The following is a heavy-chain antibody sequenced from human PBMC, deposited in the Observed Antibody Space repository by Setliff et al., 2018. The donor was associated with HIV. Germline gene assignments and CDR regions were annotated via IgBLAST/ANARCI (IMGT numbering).Heavy chain of an antibody. J-gene: IGHJ4*02. V-gene: IGHV1-2*02. CDR1: GYTFTTYA. D-gene: IGHD6-19*01. Sequence: ASVKVSCKASGYTFTTYAIHWVRQAPGQRLEWMGWINPNTGGTNYSQTFQGRVTLTRDTSISTAYMELTGLTSDDTAVYYCARVAVSGTPWGQGTLVTVSS. CDR2: INPNTGGT. CDR3: ARVAVSGTP.